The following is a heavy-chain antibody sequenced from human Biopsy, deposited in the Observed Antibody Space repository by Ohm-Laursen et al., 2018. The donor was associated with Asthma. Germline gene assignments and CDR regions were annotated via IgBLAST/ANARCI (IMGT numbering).Heavy chain of an antibody. CDR2: ITPIFGSS. CDR1: GDTFSVFG. J-gene: IGHJ6*02. V-gene: IGHV1-69*06. D-gene: IGHD3-10*01. Sequence: SSVKVSCKSSGDTFSVFGVNWVRQAPGQGLEWMGGITPIFGSSNYAQRFQGRVTITADISTSTAYMELSGLRSDDTAVYYYARPGSNRDDWYYFFRLDVWGRGTTVIVSS. CDR3: ARPGSNRDDWYYFFRLDV.